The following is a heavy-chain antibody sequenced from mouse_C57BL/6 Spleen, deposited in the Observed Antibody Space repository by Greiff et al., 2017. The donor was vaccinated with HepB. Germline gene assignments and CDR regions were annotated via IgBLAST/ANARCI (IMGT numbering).Heavy chain of an antibody. J-gene: IGHJ4*01. D-gene: IGHD2-4*01. CDR3: AREAVLRPRYYAMDY. Sequence: QVQLQQPGTELVKPGASVKLSCKASGYTFTSYWMHWVKQRPGQGLEWIGNINPSNGGTNYNEKFKSKATLTVEKSSSTAYMQRSSLTSEDSAVYYYAREAVLRPRYYAMDYWGQGTSVTVSS. CDR1: GYTFTSYW. CDR2: INPSNGGT. V-gene: IGHV1-53*01.